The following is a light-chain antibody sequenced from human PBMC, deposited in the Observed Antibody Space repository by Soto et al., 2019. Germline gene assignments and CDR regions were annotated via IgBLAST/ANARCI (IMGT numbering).Light chain of an antibody. V-gene: IGKV1-39*01. CDR2: SAS. CDR3: QQSYSTPYT. CDR1: QSISSY. J-gene: IGKJ2*01. Sequence: DLQMTQSPSSLSASVGDRVTITCRASQSISSYLNWYQQIPGKAPKLLIYSASSLQGGVPSRFSGRGSGTDFTLTISSLQPEDFATYYCQQSYSTPYTFGQGTKLEIK.